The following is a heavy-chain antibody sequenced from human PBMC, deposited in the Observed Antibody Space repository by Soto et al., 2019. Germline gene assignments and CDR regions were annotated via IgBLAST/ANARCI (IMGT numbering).Heavy chain of an antibody. J-gene: IGHJ6*02. Sequence: GGSLRLSCAASGFTFSSYGMHWVRQAPGKGLEWVAVIWYDGSNKHYADSVKGRFTVSRDNSKNTLYLQMNNLRAEDTAVYYCASTGGKYQIGGFYGMDVWGQGTTVTVSS. CDR3: ASTGGKYQIGGFYGMDV. D-gene: IGHD2-2*01. CDR1: GFTFSSYG. CDR2: IWYDGSNK. V-gene: IGHV3-33*01.